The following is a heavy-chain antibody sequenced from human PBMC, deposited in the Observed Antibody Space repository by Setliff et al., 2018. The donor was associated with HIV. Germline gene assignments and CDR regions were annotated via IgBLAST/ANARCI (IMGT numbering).Heavy chain of an antibody. J-gene: IGHJ5*02. Sequence: GESLKISCAASGFTVSSNYMSWVRQAPGKGLEWVSVIYSGGSTYYADSVKGRFTISRDNSKNTLYLQMNSLRAEDTAVYYCARDAIRLAMRGWFDPWGQGTLVTVSS. CDR1: GFTVSSNY. CDR3: ARDAIRLAMRGWFDP. V-gene: IGHV3-66*01. CDR2: IYSGGST. D-gene: IGHD3-10*01.